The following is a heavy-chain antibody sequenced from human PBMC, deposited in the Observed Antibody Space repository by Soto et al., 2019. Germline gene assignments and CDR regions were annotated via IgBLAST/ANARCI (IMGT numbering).Heavy chain of an antibody. CDR2: IYYSGST. J-gene: IGHJ4*02. CDR1: GGSISSYY. V-gene: IGHV4-59*01. D-gene: IGHD3-16*02. CDR3: ARGHYDYVWGSYRYPPYFDY. Sequence: SETLSLTCTVSGGSISSYYWSWIRQPSGKGLEWIGYIYYSGSTNYNPSLKGRVTISVDTSKNQFSLKLSSVTAADTAVYYCARGHYDYVWGSYRYPPYFDYWGQGTLVTVPS.